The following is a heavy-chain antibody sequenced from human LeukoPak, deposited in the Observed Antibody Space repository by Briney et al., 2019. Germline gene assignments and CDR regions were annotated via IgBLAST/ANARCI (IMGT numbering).Heavy chain of an antibody. CDR3: ARATVGKPTYYYYGMDV. CDR2: IYPGDSDT. CDR1: GYSFTSYW. Sequence: GESLKISCKGSGYSFTSYWIGWVRQMPGKGLEWMGIIYPGDSDTRYSPSFQGQVTISADKSINTAYLQWSSLKASDTAMYYCARATVGKPTYYYYGMDVWGQGTTVTVSS. D-gene: IGHD4-23*01. J-gene: IGHJ6*02. V-gene: IGHV5-51*01.